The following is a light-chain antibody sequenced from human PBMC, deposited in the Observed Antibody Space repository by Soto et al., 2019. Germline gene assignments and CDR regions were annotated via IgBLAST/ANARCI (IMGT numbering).Light chain of an antibody. J-gene: IGKJ2*01. CDR2: DAS. V-gene: IGKV1-5*01. Sequence: DIQMTQSPSTLSASVGDRVTITCRASQTTSGWLAWYQQKPGKAPKLLIYDASSLESGVPSRFSGSESETGFTLTISSVQPDDVATYYCQQYKSLYTFGQGTKLEIK. CDR3: QQYKSLYT. CDR1: QTTSGW.